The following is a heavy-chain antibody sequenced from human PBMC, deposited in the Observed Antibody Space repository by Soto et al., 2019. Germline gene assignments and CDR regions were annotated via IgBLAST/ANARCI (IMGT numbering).Heavy chain of an antibody. CDR1: GFTFSDYY. J-gene: IGHJ4*02. Sequence: GGSLRLSCAASGFTFSDYYMSWFRQAPGKGLEWVSYISTSSSYTNYADSVRGRFTISRDNAKNSLYLQMNSLRAEDTSVYYCAYSSTPFDYWGQGTLVTVSS. CDR2: ISTSSSYT. CDR3: AYSSTPFDY. V-gene: IGHV3-11*03. D-gene: IGHD6-13*01.